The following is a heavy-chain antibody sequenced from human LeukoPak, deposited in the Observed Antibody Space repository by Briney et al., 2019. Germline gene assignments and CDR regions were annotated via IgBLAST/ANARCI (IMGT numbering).Heavy chain of an antibody. CDR1: GGSISSYY. V-gene: IGHV4-59*08. Sequence: NPSETLSLTCTVSGGSISSYYWSWIRQPPGKGLEWIGYIYYSGSTNYNPSLKSRVTISVDTSKNQFSLKLSSVTAADTAVYYCARLPGYCSSTSCPGGGYYYYYGMDVWGLGTTVTVSS. D-gene: IGHD2-2*01. CDR3: ARLPGYCSSTSCPGGGYYYYYGMDV. CDR2: IYYSGST. J-gene: IGHJ6*02.